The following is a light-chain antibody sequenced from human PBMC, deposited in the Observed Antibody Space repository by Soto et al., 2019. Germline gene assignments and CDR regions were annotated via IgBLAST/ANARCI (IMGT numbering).Light chain of an antibody. J-gene: IGKJ5*01. Sequence: EILMTQSPATLSVSPGERATLSCRASENVNQNLAWYQQKPGQAPRLLIYGASARATGIPARFSGSGSRTEFTLTIGSLQSEDFAVYYCQQYGSSITFGQGTRLEIK. CDR3: QQYGSSIT. CDR2: GAS. V-gene: IGKV3-15*01. CDR1: ENVNQN.